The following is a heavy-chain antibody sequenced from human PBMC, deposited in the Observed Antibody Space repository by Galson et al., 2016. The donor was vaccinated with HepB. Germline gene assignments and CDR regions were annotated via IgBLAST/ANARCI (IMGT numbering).Heavy chain of an antibody. CDR2: IKSFSDGGTT. J-gene: IGHJ4*02. D-gene: IGHD6-19*01. V-gene: IGHV3-15*01. Sequence: SLRLSCAASGVIFSSAWMSWVRQAPGKGLEWVGRIKSFSDGGTTYYGAPVKGRFSISRDDSKNTLYLQMNSLKTEDTAVYFCTTISGWAFDSWGRGTLVTVSS. CDR3: TTISGWAFDS. CDR1: GVIFSSAW.